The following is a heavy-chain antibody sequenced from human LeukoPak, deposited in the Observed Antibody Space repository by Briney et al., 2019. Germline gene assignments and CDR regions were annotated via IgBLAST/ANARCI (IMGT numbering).Heavy chain of an antibody. D-gene: IGHD6-19*01. V-gene: IGHV1-69*06. Sequence: SVRVSCKASGGTFSSYAISWVRQAPGQGLEWMGGIIPIFGTANYAQKFQGRVTITADKSTSTAYMELSSLRSEDTAVYYCARGIPAVAGTIVVVYWGQGTLVTVSS. CDR1: GGTFSSYA. CDR3: ARGIPAVAGTIVVVY. J-gene: IGHJ4*02. CDR2: IIPIFGTA.